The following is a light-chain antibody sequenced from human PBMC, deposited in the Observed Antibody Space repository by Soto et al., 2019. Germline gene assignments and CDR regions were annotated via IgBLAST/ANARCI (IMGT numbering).Light chain of an antibody. CDR3: QQYYNFPFT. CDR1: QDIGKN. V-gene: IGKV1-33*01. J-gene: IGKJ2*01. CDR2: DAS. Sequence: DIPMTQSPSSLSVSVGDRVTITCQASQDIGKNLNWYQQKPGKAPKLLIYDASNLETGVPSRFSGSGSGTDFTFTISRLQPEDIATYYCQQYYNFPFTFGQGTKLEVK.